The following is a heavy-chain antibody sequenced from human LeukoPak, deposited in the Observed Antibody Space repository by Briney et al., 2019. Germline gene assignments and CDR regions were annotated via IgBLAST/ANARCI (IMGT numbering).Heavy chain of an antibody. V-gene: IGHV1-18*04. J-gene: IGHJ3*01. D-gene: IGHD2/OR15-2a*01. CDR3: ARAFQFAATYAFDL. CDR2: INAHNGET. Sequence: ASVKVSCKGTSYTFTAYGITWVRQAPGQGLEWMGWINAHNGETRSAQNFQGRVTMTTDTSTSTAYLEVRSLQSDDTAVYFCARAFQFAATYAFDLWGQGTLVTVSS. CDR1: SYTFTAYG.